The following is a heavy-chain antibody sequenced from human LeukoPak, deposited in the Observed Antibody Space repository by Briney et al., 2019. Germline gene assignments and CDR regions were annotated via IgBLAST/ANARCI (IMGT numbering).Heavy chain of an antibody. CDR1: GGSISSYY. CDR2: IYTSGST. D-gene: IGHD6-19*01. Sequence: NTSETLSLTCTVSGGSISSYYWSWIRQPAGKGLEWIGRIYTSGSTNYNPSLKSRITMSVDTSKNQFSLNLSSVTAADTAVYYCARGLIAVDLYYLDYWGQGTLVTVSS. J-gene: IGHJ4*02. CDR3: ARGLIAVDLYYLDY. V-gene: IGHV4-4*07.